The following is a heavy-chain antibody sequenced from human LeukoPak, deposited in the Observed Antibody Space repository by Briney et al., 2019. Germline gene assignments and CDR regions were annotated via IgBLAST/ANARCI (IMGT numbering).Heavy chain of an antibody. J-gene: IGHJ4*02. Sequence: ASVKVSCKASGYTFTCYYMHWVRQAPGQGLEWMGWINPNSGGTNYAQKFQGRVTMTRDTSISTAYMELSRLRSDDTAVYYCARDRYYYDSSGYYPLWGQGTLVTVSS. CDR3: ARDRYYYDSSGYYPL. V-gene: IGHV1-2*02. CDR1: GYTFTCYY. D-gene: IGHD3-22*01. CDR2: INPNSGGT.